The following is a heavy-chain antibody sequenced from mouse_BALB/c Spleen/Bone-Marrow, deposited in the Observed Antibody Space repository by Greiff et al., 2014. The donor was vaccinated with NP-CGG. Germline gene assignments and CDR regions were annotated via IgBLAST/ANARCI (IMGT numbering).Heavy chain of an antibody. J-gene: IGHJ3*01. CDR2: IGSGGSYT. CDR1: GFTFSSYD. Sequence: DVKLVESGGDLVRPGGSLKLSCAASGFTFSSYDMSWVRQTPDKRLEWVATIGSGGSYTYYPDSVKGRFTISRDNAKNTLYLQMSSLKSEDTAMYYCSRLSYDYDGAWFAYWGQGTLVTVSA. CDR3: SRLSYDYDGAWFAY. V-gene: IGHV5-6*02. D-gene: IGHD2-4*01.